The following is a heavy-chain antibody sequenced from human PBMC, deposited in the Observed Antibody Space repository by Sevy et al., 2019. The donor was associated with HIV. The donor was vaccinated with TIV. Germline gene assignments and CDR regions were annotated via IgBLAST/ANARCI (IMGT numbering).Heavy chain of an antibody. CDR2: IYYSGST. CDR1: GGSISSYY. J-gene: IGHJ4*02. CDR3: AREFCSGGSCTFDY. D-gene: IGHD2-15*01. V-gene: IGHV4-59*01. Sequence: SETLSLTCTVSGGSISSYYWRWIRQPPGKGLEWIGYIYYSGSTNYNPSLKSRVTISVDTSKNQFSLKLSSVTAADTAVYYCAREFCSGGSCTFDYWGQGTLVTISS.